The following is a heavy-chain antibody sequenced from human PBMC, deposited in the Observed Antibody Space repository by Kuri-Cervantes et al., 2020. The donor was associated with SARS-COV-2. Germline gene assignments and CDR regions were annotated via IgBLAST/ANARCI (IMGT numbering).Heavy chain of an antibody. CDR2: IYSCGST. CDR3: ARDPFLWFRPGGIDY. D-gene: IGHD3-10*01. CDR1: GFTVSSNY. Sequence: GGSLRLSCAASGFTVSSNYMSWVRQAPGKGLEWVSVIYSCGSTYYADSVKGRFTISRDNSKNTLYLQMNSLRDEDTAVYYCARDPFLWFRPGGIDYWGQGTLVTVSS. J-gene: IGHJ4*02. V-gene: IGHV3-66*01.